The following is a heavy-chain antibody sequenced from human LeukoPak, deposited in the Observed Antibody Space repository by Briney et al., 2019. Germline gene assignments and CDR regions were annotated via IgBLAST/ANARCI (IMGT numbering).Heavy chain of an antibody. J-gene: IGHJ2*01. CDR1: GGSISSGSYY. CDR2: IYLSGST. Sequence: PSETLSLTCTVSGGSISSGSYYWGWIRQPPGKGLEWIGSIYLSGSTYYNPSLKSRVTMSVDTSKNQFSLKLSSVTAADTAVYYCARGGTVTTNWYFDLWGRGTLVTVSS. V-gene: IGHV4-39*01. D-gene: IGHD4-17*01. CDR3: ARGGTVTTNWYFDL.